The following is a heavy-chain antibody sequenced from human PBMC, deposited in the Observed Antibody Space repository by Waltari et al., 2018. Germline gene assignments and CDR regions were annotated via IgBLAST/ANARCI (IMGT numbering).Heavy chain of an antibody. D-gene: IGHD3-10*01. CDR2: INPNSGGT. V-gene: IGHV1-2*06. Sequence: QVQLVQSGAEVKKPGASVKVSCTASGYTFTGYSMHGLRQAPGQGLEWMGRINPNSGGTNYAQKFQGRVTMTRDTSISTAYMELSRLRSDDTAVYYCARVTAVQGVKSLWGQGTLVTVSS. J-gene: IGHJ4*02. CDR1: GYTFTGYS. CDR3: ARVTAVQGVKSL.